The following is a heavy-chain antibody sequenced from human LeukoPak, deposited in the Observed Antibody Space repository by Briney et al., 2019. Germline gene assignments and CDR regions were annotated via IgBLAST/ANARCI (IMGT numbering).Heavy chain of an antibody. V-gene: IGHV4-59*01. D-gene: IGHD3-16*02. CDR3: ARDYPHFFDI. CDR1: GGSIANYY. CDR2: SYYTGPT. Sequence: SETLSLTCTVSGGSIANYYWSWIRQTPGKGLEWIGFSYYTGPTNYNPSLKSRVTISIDTSKSQFSLRLTSVTPADTAIYCCARDYPHFFDIWGQGALVTVSS. J-gene: IGHJ4*02.